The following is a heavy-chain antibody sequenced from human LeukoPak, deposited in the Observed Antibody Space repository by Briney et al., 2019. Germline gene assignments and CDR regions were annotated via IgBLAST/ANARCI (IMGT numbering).Heavy chain of an antibody. CDR2: ISWNSGSI. CDR3: ARENYDILTGYYWGPYYYYMDV. V-gene: IGHV3-9*01. J-gene: IGHJ6*03. D-gene: IGHD3-9*01. Sequence: PGRSLRLSCAVSGFTFDDYAMHWVRQAPGKGLEWVSGISWNSGSIGYAASVNGRFTISRDNAKSTVYLQMNSLRAEDTALYYCARENYDILTGYYWGPYYYYMDVWGKGTTVTVSS. CDR1: GFTFDDYA.